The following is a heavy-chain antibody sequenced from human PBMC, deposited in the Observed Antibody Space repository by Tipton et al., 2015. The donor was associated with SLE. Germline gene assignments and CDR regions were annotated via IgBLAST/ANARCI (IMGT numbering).Heavy chain of an antibody. Sequence: TLSLTCTVSGTSISTFYWSWIRQPPGKGLEWIGYIFYSGSTNYNPSLKSRVTISVDTSKNQFSLKLKSVTAADSAVYYCARALGGRCSGGNCYSLFDPWGQGTLVTVSS. D-gene: IGHD2-15*01. V-gene: IGHV4-59*01. CDR2: IFYSGST. J-gene: IGHJ5*02. CDR1: GTSISTFY. CDR3: ARALGGRCSGGNCYSLFDP.